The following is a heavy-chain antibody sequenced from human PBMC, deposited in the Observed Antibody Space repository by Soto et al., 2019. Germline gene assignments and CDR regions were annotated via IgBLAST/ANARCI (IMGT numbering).Heavy chain of an antibody. Sequence: PGGSLRLSCEASGFIFSGYVMHGVRQAPGKGLEWVAVISYDGSNTYYADSAKGRFTISRDNSRNTVYLQMNSLRAEDTAVYYCAKELRVLEWLFFFEQWGQGTLVTVSS. D-gene: IGHD3-3*01. J-gene: IGHJ4*02. CDR2: ISYDGSNT. V-gene: IGHV3-30*18. CDR3: AKELRVLEWLFFFEQ. CDR1: GFIFSGYV.